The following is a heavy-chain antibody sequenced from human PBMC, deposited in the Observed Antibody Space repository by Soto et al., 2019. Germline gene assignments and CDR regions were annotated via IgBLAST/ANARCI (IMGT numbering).Heavy chain of an antibody. CDR1: GGSISSYY. V-gene: IGHV4-59*08. CDR3: ARGHYDFWSGYFATFDS. Sequence: SETLSLTCTVSGGSISSYYWSWIRQPPGKGLEWIGYIHYSGSTKYNPSLKSRVTISADTSKNQFSLKLSSVTAADTAVYYCARGHYDFWSGYFATFDSWGQGAQVTVSS. CDR2: IHYSGST. D-gene: IGHD3-3*01. J-gene: IGHJ4*02.